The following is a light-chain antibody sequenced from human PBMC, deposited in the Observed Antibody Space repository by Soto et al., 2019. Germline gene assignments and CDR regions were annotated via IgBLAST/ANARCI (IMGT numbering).Light chain of an antibody. Sequence: KVMTQSPASLSVSPGERATLSCRASQSVNSNLAWYQQKPGQAPRLLLYGASTGAIGIPARFSGSASGAEFTLTICSLQSEDSAVYYCQQYNDWPLTFGGGTKVDIK. J-gene: IGKJ4*01. CDR3: QQYNDWPLT. CDR1: QSVNSN. CDR2: GAS. V-gene: IGKV3-15*01.